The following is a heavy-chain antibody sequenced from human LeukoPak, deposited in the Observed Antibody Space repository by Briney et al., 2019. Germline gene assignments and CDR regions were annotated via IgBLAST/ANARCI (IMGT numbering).Heavy chain of an antibody. V-gene: IGHV3-53*01. D-gene: IGHD3-16*02. J-gene: IGHJ6*03. CDR3: RGWLSSYNMDV. CDR2: TRTDGSA. Sequence: GGSLRLSCAASGFTVSNNEMSWVRQAPGKGLEGVSVTRTDGSADYADSVKGRFTVSRDNSKNTLYLQMSSLRVEDTAVYYCRGWLSSYNMDVWGRGTTVTVSS. CDR1: GFTVSNNE.